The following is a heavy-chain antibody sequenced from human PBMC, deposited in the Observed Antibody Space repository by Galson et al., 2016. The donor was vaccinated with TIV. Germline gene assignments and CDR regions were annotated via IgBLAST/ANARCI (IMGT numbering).Heavy chain of an antibody. CDR3: ARATAGEISFLVDY. V-gene: IGHV3-30*01. CDR1: GFTFSSNA. D-gene: IGHD3-16*02. Sequence: SLRLSCAASGFTFSSNAMHWVRQAPGKGLEWLTVISRDGSSYYYADSVKGRLTISRDNSKNALYLQMNSLRPDDTAVYYCARATAGEISFLVDYWGQGTLVTVSP. J-gene: IGHJ4*02. CDR2: ISRDGSSY.